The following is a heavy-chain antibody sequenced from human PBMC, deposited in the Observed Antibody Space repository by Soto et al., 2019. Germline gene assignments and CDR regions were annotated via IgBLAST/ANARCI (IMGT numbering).Heavy chain of an antibody. Sequence: QVQLQESGPGLVKPSETLSLTCTVSGGSISSYYWSWIRQPPGKGLEWIGYIYYSGSTNYTPSLKSRVTIAVDTSKNQCSLKLSSVTAADTAVYYCARHEGVLWCDWFDPWGQGTLVTGSS. CDR1: GGSISSYY. V-gene: IGHV4-59*08. CDR2: IYYSGST. J-gene: IGHJ5*02. D-gene: IGHD3-10*01. CDR3: ARHEGVLWCDWFDP.